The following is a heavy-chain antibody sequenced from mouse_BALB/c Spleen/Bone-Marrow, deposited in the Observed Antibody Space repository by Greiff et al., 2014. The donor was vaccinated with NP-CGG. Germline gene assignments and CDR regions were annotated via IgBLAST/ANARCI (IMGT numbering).Heavy chain of an antibody. D-gene: IGHD6-1*01. CDR3: TRGASPYYYPMAY. Sequence: QVQLKESGAGLVKPGASGKMSCKASGYTFTSYWMHWVRQRPGQGLEWIGDLNPSDSYTTYNQKFKGKSTLTVDTSSNTAYMQLSSLTSGDSAVYYCTRGASPYYYPMAYWGQGPSVPVSS. V-gene: IGHV1S127*01. CDR1: GYTFTSYW. J-gene: IGHJ4*01. CDR2: LNPSDSYT.